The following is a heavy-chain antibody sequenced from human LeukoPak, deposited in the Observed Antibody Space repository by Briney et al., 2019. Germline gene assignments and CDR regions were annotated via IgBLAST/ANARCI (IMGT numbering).Heavy chain of an antibody. CDR1: GGSISSGGYY. D-gene: IGHD3-10*01. Sequence: SETLSLTCTVSGGSISSGGYYWSWIRQPPGKGLEWIGYIYYSGSTYYNPSLKSRVTISVDTSKNQFSLKLSSVTAADTAVYYCARDMVRGSPNAFDIWGQGTMVTVSS. CDR2: IYYSGST. J-gene: IGHJ3*02. V-gene: IGHV4-30-4*08. CDR3: ARDMVRGSPNAFDI.